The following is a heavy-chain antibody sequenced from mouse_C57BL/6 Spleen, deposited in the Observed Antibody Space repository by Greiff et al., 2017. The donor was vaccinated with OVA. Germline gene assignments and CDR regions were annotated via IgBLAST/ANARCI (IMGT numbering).Heavy chain of an antibody. J-gene: IGHJ2*01. CDR3: SRLETCTAHAFDY. Sequence: VKQSCKASGYTFTEYTIHWVKQRSGQGLEWIGWFYPGSGSIKYNEKFKDKATLTADKSSSTVYMELSRLTSEDSAVYFCSRLETCTAHAFDYWVHGTTLTVSS. CDR1: GYTFTEYT. D-gene: IGHD3-2*02. V-gene: IGHV1-62-2*01. CDR2: FYPGSGSI.